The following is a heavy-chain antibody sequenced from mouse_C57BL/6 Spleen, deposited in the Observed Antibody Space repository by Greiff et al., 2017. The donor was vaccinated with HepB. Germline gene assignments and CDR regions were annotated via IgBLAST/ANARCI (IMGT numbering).Heavy chain of an antibody. J-gene: IGHJ2*01. D-gene: IGHD2-4*01. CDR1: GYAFSSSW. CDR2: IYPGDGDT. Sequence: QVQLKESGPELVKPGASVKISCKASGYAFSSSWMNWVKQRPGKGLEWIGRIYPGDGDTNYNGKFKGKATLTADKSSSTAYMQLSSLTSEDSAVYFCARSYDYDEGYYFDYWGQGTTLTVSS. CDR3: ARSYDYDEGYYFDY. V-gene: IGHV1-82*01.